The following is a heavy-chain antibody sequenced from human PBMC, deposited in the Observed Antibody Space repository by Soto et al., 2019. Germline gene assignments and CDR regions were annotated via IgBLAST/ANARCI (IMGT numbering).Heavy chain of an antibody. D-gene: IGHD6-13*01. CDR1: GFTFSNYA. CDR3: AKNQHAIAHDY. Sequence: EVQLLDSGGGLVQPGGSLRLSCAASGFTFSNYAMSWVRQAPGKELEWVSSISSSGGSTDYADSVKGRFSITRDNSQNTLNLQMYRLRAEDTAIYFCAKNQHAIAHDYWGPGTLVTVSS. J-gene: IGHJ4*02. CDR2: ISSSGGST. V-gene: IGHV3-23*01.